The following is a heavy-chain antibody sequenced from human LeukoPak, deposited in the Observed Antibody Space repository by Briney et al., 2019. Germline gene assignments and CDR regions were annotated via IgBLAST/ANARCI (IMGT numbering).Heavy chain of an antibody. J-gene: IGHJ4*02. Sequence: GGSLRLSCAASGFTFDDYAMHWVRQAPGKGLEWVSGISWNSGSIGYADSVKGRFTIPRDNAKNSLYLQINSLRAEDMALYYCAKDSSSWLEYYFDYWGQGTLVTVSS. CDR3: AKDSSSWLEYYFDY. V-gene: IGHV3-9*03. CDR1: GFTFDDYA. D-gene: IGHD6-13*01. CDR2: ISWNSGSI.